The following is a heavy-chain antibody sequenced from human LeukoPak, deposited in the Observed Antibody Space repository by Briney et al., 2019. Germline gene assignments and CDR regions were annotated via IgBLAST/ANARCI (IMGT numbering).Heavy chain of an antibody. V-gene: IGHV4-59*01. CDR1: GGSISSYY. J-gene: IGHJ4*02. CDR2: IYYSGST. Sequence: SETLSLTCTVSGGSISSYYWSWIRQPPGKGLEWIGYIYYSGSTNYNPSLKSRVTISVDTSKNQFSLKLSSVTAADTAVYYCAREGGNSALDYWGQGTLVTVSS. CDR3: AREGGNSALDY. D-gene: IGHD4-23*01.